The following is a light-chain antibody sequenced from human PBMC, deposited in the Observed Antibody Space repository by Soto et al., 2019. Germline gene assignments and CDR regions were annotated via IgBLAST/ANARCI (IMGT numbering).Light chain of an antibody. CDR1: QSVGSNY. CDR2: GAS. J-gene: IGKJ5*01. CDR3: YQYASSPLT. Sequence: EIVLTQSPGTLSLSPGERATLSCRASQSVGSNYLAWYQQTPGQAPRLLIHGASTRATGIPDRFSSSGSGTDFTLPLSSLESDNSVVYYCYQYASSPLTFVQRTRLEIK. V-gene: IGKV3-20*01.